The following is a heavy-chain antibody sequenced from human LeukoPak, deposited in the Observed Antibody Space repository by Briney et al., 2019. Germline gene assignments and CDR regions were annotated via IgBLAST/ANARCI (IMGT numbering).Heavy chain of an antibody. CDR1: GFTFSSYS. CDR3: ARVVEDYYMDV. CDR2: ISSSSSYI. J-gene: IGHJ6*03. Sequence: PGGSLRLSCAASGFTFSSYSMNWVRQAPGKGLEWVSSISSSSSYIYYADSVKGRFTISRDNSKNTLYLQMNSLRAEDTAVYYCARVVEDYYMDVWGKGTTVTVSS. D-gene: IGHD2-15*01. V-gene: IGHV3-21*04.